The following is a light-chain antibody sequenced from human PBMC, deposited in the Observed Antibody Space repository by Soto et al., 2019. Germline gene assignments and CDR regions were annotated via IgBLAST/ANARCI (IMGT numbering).Light chain of an antibody. CDR3: AAWDVSLVV. J-gene: IGLJ2*01. CDR1: SSNIGTIT. V-gene: IGLV1-44*01. CDR2: SDN. Sequence: QSVLTQPPSASGTPGQRVTISCSGSSSNIGTITVTWYQQLPGAAPKLLIYSDNQPASGVPVRFSGSKSGTSASLASSGLQSEDEADYYCAAWDVSLVVFGGGTKLTVL.